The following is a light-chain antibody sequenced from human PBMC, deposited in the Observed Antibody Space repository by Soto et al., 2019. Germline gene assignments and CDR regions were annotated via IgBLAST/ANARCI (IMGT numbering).Light chain of an antibody. Sequence: QSVLTQPASVSGSPGQSITISCTGTSSDVGGYNYVSWYQQHPGKAPKLMIYEVSNRPSGVSNLFSGSKSGNTASLTISGLQAEDEADYYCSSYTSSSNVFGTGTKVTVL. CDR3: SSYTSSSNV. CDR1: SSDVGGYNY. CDR2: EVS. J-gene: IGLJ1*01. V-gene: IGLV2-14*01.